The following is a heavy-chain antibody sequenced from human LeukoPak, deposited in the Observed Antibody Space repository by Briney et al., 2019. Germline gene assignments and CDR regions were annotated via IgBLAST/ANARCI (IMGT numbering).Heavy chain of an antibody. J-gene: IGHJ4*02. D-gene: IGHD2-8*01. CDR2: IYYRGTT. V-gene: IGHV4-39*01. CDR1: GGSISSSGYY. Sequence: SETLSLTCTVSGGSISSSGYYWGWIRQPPGKGLEWIGTIYYRGTTYYNPSLKSRVTISVDTSKNQFSLKLSSVTAADTAVYYCARRKECTNSVFCTDYWGQGTLVTVSS. CDR3: ARRKECTNSVFCTDY.